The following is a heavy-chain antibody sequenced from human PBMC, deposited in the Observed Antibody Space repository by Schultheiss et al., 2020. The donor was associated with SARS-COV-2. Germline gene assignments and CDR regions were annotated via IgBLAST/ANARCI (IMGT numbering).Heavy chain of an antibody. Sequence: GGSLRLSCAASGFTFSSYAMHWVRQAPGKGLEWVANIKQDGSEKYYVDSVKGRFTISRDNAKNSLYLQMNSLRAEDTAVYYCARGYCSGGSCYFPDAFDIWGQGTMVTVSS. CDR2: IKQDGSEK. CDR3: ARGYCSGGSCYFPDAFDI. J-gene: IGHJ3*02. CDR1: GFTFSSYA. D-gene: IGHD2-15*01. V-gene: IGHV3-7*01.